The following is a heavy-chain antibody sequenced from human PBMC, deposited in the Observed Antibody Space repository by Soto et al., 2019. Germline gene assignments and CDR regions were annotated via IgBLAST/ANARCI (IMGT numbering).Heavy chain of an antibody. J-gene: IGHJ6*02. Sequence: SVKVSCKASGGTFSSYTISWVRQAPGQGLEWMGRIIPILGIANYAQKFQGRVTITADKSTSTAYMELSSLRSEDTAVYYCATECEATGYYGMDVCRQGTTVPVSS. V-gene: IGHV1-69*04. CDR2: IIPILGIA. CDR3: ATECEATGYYGMDV. CDR1: GGTFSSYT.